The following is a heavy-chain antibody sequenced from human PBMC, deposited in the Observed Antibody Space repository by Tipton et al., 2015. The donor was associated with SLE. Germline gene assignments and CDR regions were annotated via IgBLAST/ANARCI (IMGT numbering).Heavy chain of an antibody. D-gene: IGHD1/OR15-1a*01. CDR2: IKSEASGGTT. Sequence: SLRLSCAVYGGPFSGFYWSWIRQPPGKGLEWVGQIKSEASGGTTAYGAPVKGRFTISRDDRENTLFLQMHSLKADDTAVYSCTSTGGTTDYWGPGSLVTVSS. J-gene: IGHJ4*02. CDR1: GGPFSGFY. CDR3: TSTGGTTDY. V-gene: IGHV3-15*01.